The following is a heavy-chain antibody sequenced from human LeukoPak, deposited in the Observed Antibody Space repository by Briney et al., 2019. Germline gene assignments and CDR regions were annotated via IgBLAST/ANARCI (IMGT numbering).Heavy chain of an antibody. CDR3: ASLEGAKDVDV. CDR1: GGSISNFH. V-gene: IGHV4-4*07. CDR2: VHNSGSI. J-gene: IGHJ6*04. Sequence: PETLSLTCTVSGGSISNFHWSWIRQPAGKGLEWIGRVHNSGSINYNPSLRGRVTVSVDTSKNQFSLQVNSVTAADTAVYYCASLEGAKDVDVWGTGTTVTVSS. D-gene: IGHD1-26*01.